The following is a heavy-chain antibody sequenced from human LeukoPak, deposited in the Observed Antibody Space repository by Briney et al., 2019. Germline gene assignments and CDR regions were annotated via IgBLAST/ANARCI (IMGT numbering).Heavy chain of an antibody. V-gene: IGHV1-18*01. Sequence: ASVKVSCKASGYTFTSYGISWVRQAPGQELEWMGWISAYNGNTNYAQKLQGRVTMTTDTSTSTAYMELRSLRSDDTAVYYCARDQRGYSYGYYFDYWGQGTLVTVSS. J-gene: IGHJ4*02. D-gene: IGHD5-18*01. CDR2: ISAYNGNT. CDR1: GYTFTSYG. CDR3: ARDQRGYSYGYYFDY.